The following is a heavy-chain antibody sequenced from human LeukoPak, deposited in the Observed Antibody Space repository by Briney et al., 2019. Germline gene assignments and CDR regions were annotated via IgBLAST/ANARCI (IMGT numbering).Heavy chain of an antibody. CDR2: IYYSGST. V-gene: IGHV4-59*01. J-gene: IGHJ3*02. Sequence: SETLSLTCTVSGGSISSYYWSWIRQPPGKGLEWIGYIYYSGSTNYNPSLKSRVTISVDTSKNQFSLKLSSVTAADTAVYYCARSSVTGYCSGASCYSDPHAFDIWGQGTMVTVSS. D-gene: IGHD2-15*01. CDR3: ARSSVTGYCSGASCYSDPHAFDI. CDR1: GGSISSYY.